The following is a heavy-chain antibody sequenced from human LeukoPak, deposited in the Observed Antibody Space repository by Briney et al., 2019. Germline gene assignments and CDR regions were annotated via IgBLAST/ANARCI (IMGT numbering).Heavy chain of an antibody. Sequence: PGGSLRLSCAASGFTFSDYYMSWMRQAPGKGLEWVSYISGSGGTTHYADSVKGRFTISRDNAKNSLFLQMNSLRAEDTAVYYCARAPTGDIQLWHSFQFDYWGQGTLVTVSS. V-gene: IGHV3-11*04. D-gene: IGHD5-18*01. J-gene: IGHJ4*02. CDR1: GFTFSDYY. CDR2: ISGSGGTT. CDR3: ARAPTGDIQLWHSFQFDY.